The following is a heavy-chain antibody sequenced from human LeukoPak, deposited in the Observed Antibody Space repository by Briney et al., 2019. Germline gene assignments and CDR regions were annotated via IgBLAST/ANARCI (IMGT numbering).Heavy chain of an antibody. CDR1: GFTFSSYG. V-gene: IGHV3-30*02. Sequence: GGSLRLSCAASGFTFSSYGMHWVRQAPGKGLEWVAFIRYDGSSKYYADSVKGRFTISRDNSKNTLYLQMNSLRGEDTAVYYCAKIVPAADLGYWGQGTLVTVSS. CDR2: IRYDGSSK. J-gene: IGHJ4*02. D-gene: IGHD2-2*01. CDR3: AKIVPAADLGY.